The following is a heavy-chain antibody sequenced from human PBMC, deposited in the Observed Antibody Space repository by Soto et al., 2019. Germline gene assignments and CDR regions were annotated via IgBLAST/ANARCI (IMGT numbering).Heavy chain of an antibody. Sequence: AGGSLRLSCAASGFTYSTYTMHWVRQAPGKGLEWVAVISYDGSEKSYVDSVKGRFTISRDNAKNSLYLQMNSLRAEDTAVYYCASAHDYSNYPYYLDYWGQGTLVTVSS. D-gene: IGHD4-4*01. J-gene: IGHJ4*02. CDR1: GFTYSTYT. CDR3: ASAHDYSNYPYYLDY. CDR2: ISYDGSEK. V-gene: IGHV3-30*03.